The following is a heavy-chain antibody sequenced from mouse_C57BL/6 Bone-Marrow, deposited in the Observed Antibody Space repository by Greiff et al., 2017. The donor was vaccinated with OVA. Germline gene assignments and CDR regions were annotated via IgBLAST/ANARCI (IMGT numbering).Heavy chain of an antibody. CDR2: ILPGSGST. CDR1: GYTFTGYW. D-gene: IGHD1-1*01. J-gene: IGHJ1*03. V-gene: IGHV1-9*01. CDR3: AREYYYGSSYWYFDV. Sequence: QVQLQQSGAELMKPGASVKLSCKATGYTFTGYWIEWVKQRPGHGLEWIGEILPGSGSTNYNEKFKGKATFTADTSSNTAYVQLSSLTTEDSAIYYCAREYYYGSSYWYFDVWGTGTTVTVSS.